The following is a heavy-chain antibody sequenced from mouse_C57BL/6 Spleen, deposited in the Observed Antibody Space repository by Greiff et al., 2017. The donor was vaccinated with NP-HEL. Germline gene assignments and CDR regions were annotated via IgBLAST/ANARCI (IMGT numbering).Heavy chain of an antibody. Sequence: EVQLQQSGPVLVKPGASVKMSCKASGYTFTDYYMNWVKQSHGKSLEWIGVINPYNGGTSYNQKFKGKATLTVDKSSSTAYMELNSLTSEDSAVYYCARGRDYDSCAYWGQGTLVTVSA. J-gene: IGHJ3*01. V-gene: IGHV1-19*01. D-gene: IGHD2-4*01. CDR2: INPYNGGT. CDR3: ARGRDYDSCAY. CDR1: GYTFTDYY.